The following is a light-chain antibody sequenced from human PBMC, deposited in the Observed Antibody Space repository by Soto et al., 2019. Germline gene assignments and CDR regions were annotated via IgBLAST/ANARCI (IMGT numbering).Light chain of an antibody. CDR3: QQYGDSPLT. CDR2: GAS. CDR1: QSVSSSTS. V-gene: IGKV3-20*01. Sequence: ESVLTQSPGTLSLSPGERAAPSCRASQSVSSSTSLAWYQQKTGQAPRLLIYGASSRAVGVPDRFSGSGSGTDFTLTISRLEPEDFAVYYCQQYGDSPLTFGGGTKVE. J-gene: IGKJ4*01.